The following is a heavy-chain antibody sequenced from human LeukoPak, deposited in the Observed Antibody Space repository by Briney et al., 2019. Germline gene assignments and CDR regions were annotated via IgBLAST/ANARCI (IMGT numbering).Heavy chain of an antibody. CDR2: IYYSGST. CDR1: GGSISSSSYY. D-gene: IGHD3-16*02. V-gene: IGHV4-39*01. Sequence: NSSETLSLTCTVSGGSISSSSYYWGWIRQPPGKGLEWIGSIYYSGSTYYNPSLKSRVTISVDTSKNQFSLKLSSVTAADTAVYYCAAYYDYVWGSYRSFDAFDIWGQGTMVTVSS. CDR3: AAYYDYVWGSYRSFDAFDI. J-gene: IGHJ3*02.